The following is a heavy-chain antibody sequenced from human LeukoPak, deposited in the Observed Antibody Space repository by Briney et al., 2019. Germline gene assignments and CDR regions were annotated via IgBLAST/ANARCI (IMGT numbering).Heavy chain of an antibody. Sequence: PGGSLRLSCAASGFTFSSYAMSWVRQAPGKGLEWVSAISGSGGSTYYADSVKGRFTISRDNSENTLYLQMNSLRAEDTAVYYCAKDPHYGGNNWFDPWGQGTLVTVSS. J-gene: IGHJ5*02. CDR2: ISGSGGST. CDR3: AKDPHYGGNNWFDP. V-gene: IGHV3-23*01. CDR1: GFTFSSYA. D-gene: IGHD4-23*01.